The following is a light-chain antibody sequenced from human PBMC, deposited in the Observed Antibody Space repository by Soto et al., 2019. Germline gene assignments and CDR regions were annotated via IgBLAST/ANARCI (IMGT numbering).Light chain of an antibody. CDR1: QRVYSN. V-gene: IGKV3D-15*03. Sequence: EILMTQSPDTLSVSPGESATLSCRASQRVYSNLAWYQHRPGQAPRLLIYQTSIRAAGIPARFSASGTGTDFTLTISDVQPEDFAVYYCHQRQSWPRTFGQGTKVDIK. CDR3: HQRQSWPRT. J-gene: IGKJ1*01. CDR2: QTS.